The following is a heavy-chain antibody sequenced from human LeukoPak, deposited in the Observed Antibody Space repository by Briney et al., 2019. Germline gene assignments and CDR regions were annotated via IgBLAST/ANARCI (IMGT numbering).Heavy chain of an antibody. D-gene: IGHD3-9*01. Sequence: GGSLRLSCAASGFTFSSYSMNWVRQAPGKGLEWVAFIRYDGSNKYYADSVKGRFTISRDNAKNSLYLQMNSLRAEDTALYYCARVPLRYFDWLPHYFDYWGQGTLVTVSS. V-gene: IGHV3-30*02. J-gene: IGHJ4*02. CDR3: ARVPLRYFDWLPHYFDY. CDR1: GFTFSSYS. CDR2: IRYDGSNK.